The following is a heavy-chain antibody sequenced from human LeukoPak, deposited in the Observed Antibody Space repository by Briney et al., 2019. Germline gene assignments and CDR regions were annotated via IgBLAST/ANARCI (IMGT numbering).Heavy chain of an antibody. Sequence: SQTLSLTRAVYGGSFRGYYCRWIRQPPGKGREWIGGIKHSGSTNYNPSLKSRVTISVDTSKNQFSLKLSSVTAADAAVYYCARGGMITFGGVIVEEDFDYWGQGTLVTVSS. V-gene: IGHV4-34*01. J-gene: IGHJ4*02. CDR2: IKHSGST. CDR1: GGSFRGYY. D-gene: IGHD3-16*02. CDR3: ARGGMITFGGVIVEEDFDY.